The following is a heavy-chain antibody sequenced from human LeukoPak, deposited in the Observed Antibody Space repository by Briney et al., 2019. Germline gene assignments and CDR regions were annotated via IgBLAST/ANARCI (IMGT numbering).Heavy chain of an antibody. CDR2: INWNGGST. V-gene: IGHV3-20*01. CDR3: ARGLGMVWVDGDLYPHDAFDI. CDR1: GFTFDDYG. D-gene: IGHD4-17*01. Sequence: GGSLRLSCAASGFTFDDYGMSWVRQAPGKGLEWVSGINWNGGSTGYADSVKGRFTISRDNAKNSLYLQMNSLRAEDTALYHCARGLGMVWVDGDLYPHDAFDIWGQGTMVTVSS. J-gene: IGHJ3*02.